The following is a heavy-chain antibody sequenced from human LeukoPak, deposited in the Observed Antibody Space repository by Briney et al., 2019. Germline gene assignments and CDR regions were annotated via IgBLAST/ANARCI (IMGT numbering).Heavy chain of an antibody. Sequence: GGSLRLSCAASGLTFSSHWMHWVRQAPGKGLVWVSRITNDGSSTTYADSVKGRFTISRDNSKNTLYLQMNSLRAEDTAVYYCAKDLLTVTTGSEFDYWGQGTLVTVSS. CDR1: GLTFSSHW. D-gene: IGHD4-17*01. V-gene: IGHV3-74*01. CDR2: ITNDGSST. CDR3: AKDLLTVTTGSEFDY. J-gene: IGHJ4*02.